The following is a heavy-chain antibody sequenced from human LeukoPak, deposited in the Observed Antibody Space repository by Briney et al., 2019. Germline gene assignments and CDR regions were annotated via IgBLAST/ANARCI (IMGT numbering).Heavy chain of an antibody. V-gene: IGHV4-59*12. Sequence: SETLSLTCTVSGGSISSYYWSWIRQPPGKGLEWIGYIYYSGSTNYNPSLKSRVTISVDTSKNQFSLKLSSVTAADTAVYYCARVMPVYYYDSSGYYYFDYWGQGTLVTVSS. J-gene: IGHJ4*02. CDR2: IYYSGST. D-gene: IGHD3-22*01. CDR1: GGSISSYY. CDR3: ARVMPVYYYDSSGYYYFDY.